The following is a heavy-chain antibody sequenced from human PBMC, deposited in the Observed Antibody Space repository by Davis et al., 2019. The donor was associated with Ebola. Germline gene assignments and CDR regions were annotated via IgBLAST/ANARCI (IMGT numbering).Heavy chain of an antibody. CDR1: GFTFSDYY. CDR2: ISSSSSYT. Sequence: PGGSLRLSCAASGFTFSDYYMSWIRQAPGKGLEWVSYISSSSSYTNYADSVKGRFTISRDNSKNTLYLQMNSLRAEDTAVYYCAKIIDSTDYWGQGTLVTVSS. V-gene: IGHV3-11*03. D-gene: IGHD5/OR15-5a*01. CDR3: AKIIDSTDY. J-gene: IGHJ4*02.